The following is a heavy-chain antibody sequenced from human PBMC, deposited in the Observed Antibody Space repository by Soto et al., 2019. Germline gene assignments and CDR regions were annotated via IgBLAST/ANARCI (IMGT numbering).Heavy chain of an antibody. CDR3: ARSKLGLRGYYFDY. CDR2: IYYSGST. J-gene: IGHJ4*02. D-gene: IGHD1-7*01. Sequence: SETLSLTCTVSGGSISSYYWGWIRQPPGKGLEWIGSIYYSGSTYYNPSLKSRVTISVDTSENQFSLKLSSVTAADTAVYYCARSKLGLRGYYFDYWGQGTLVTVSS. V-gene: IGHV4-39*01. CDR1: GGSISSYY.